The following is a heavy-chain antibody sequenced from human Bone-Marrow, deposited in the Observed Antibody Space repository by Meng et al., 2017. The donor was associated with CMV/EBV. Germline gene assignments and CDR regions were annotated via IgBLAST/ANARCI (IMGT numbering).Heavy chain of an antibody. V-gene: IGHV4-34*01. CDR3: AVSSGWYGDAFDI. CDR1: GGSFSGYY. Sequence: SETLSLTCAVYGGSFSGYYWSWIRQPPGKGLEWIGEINHSGSTNYNPSLKSRVTISVDTSKNQFSLKLSSVTAADTAVYYCAVSSGWYGDAFDIWGQGTMATVSS. J-gene: IGHJ3*02. D-gene: IGHD6-19*01. CDR2: INHSGST.